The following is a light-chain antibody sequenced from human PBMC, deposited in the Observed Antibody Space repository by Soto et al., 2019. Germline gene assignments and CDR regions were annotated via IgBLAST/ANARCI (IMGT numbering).Light chain of an antibody. J-gene: IGLJ1*01. CDR2: DVS. Sequence: QSVLTQPRSVSGSPGQSVTISCTGTSSDVGVYNYVSWYQQYPGKAPKIMIYDVSKRPSGVPDRFSGSKSDNTASLTISGLQAEDEADYYCCSYAGSYTFVFGIRTKATVL. CDR3: CSYAGSYTFV. V-gene: IGLV2-11*01. CDR1: SSDVGVYNY.